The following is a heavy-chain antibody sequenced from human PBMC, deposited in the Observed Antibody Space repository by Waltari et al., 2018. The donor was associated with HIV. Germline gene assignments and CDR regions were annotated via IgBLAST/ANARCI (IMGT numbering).Heavy chain of an antibody. CDR2: ISYDGSNK. V-gene: IGHV3-30-3*01. CDR1: GLTFSGSA. J-gene: IGHJ4*02. CDR3: ARDPQYCSSTSCSYYFDY. D-gene: IGHD2-2*01. Sequence: QVQLVGSGGGVVQPGRYLRLSAAASGLTFSGSAMHLTRQAPGKGLEWVAVISYDGSNKYYADSVKGRFTISRDNSKNTLYLQMNSLRAEDTAVYYCARDPQYCSSTSCSYYFDYWGQGTLVTVSS.